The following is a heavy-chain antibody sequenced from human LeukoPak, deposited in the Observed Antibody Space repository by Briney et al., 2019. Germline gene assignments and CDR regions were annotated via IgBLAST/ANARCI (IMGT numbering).Heavy chain of an antibody. CDR2: IYHSGST. V-gene: IGHV4-30-2*01. J-gene: IGHJ2*01. CDR1: DGSISSGAYS. Sequence: SDTLSLTCSVSDGSISSGAYSCNWIRQPPGKSLEWIGYIYHSGSTYYNPSLNSRVTMSLDRSKNQFSLKVSSVTAADTAVYYCAGPTTTAWYFDLWGRGTLVTVSS. D-gene: IGHD1-26*01. CDR3: AGPTTTAWYFDL.